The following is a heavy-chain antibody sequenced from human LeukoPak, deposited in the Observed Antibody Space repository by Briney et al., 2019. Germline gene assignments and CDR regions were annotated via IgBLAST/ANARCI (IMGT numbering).Heavy chain of an antibody. D-gene: IGHD3-22*01. CDR2: IGRSGNTI. CDR1: GFTFSNSW. J-gene: IGHJ4*02. CDR3: ARGFYYDSGGFPYFDY. Sequence: SGGSLRLSCAASGFTFSNSWMSWIRQAPGKGLEWISYIGRSGNTIYYADSVKGRFTISRDNAKTSLYLQMNGLRAEDTAVYYCARGFYYDSGGFPYFDYWGQGTLVTVSS. V-gene: IGHV3-11*01.